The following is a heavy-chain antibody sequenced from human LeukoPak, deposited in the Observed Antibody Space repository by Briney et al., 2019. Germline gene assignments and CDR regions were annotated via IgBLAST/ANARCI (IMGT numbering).Heavy chain of an antibody. CDR1: GFTFSRFG. CDR2: ISSSSSYI. Sequence: GGSLRLSCVASGFTFSRFGMNWVRQAPGKGLEWVSSISSSSSYIYYADPVKGRFTISRDNAKNSLYLQMNSLRAEDTAVYYCARDSDSGSYLAEYFQHWGQGTLVTVSS. J-gene: IGHJ1*01. D-gene: IGHD1-26*01. CDR3: ARDSDSGSYLAEYFQH. V-gene: IGHV3-21*01.